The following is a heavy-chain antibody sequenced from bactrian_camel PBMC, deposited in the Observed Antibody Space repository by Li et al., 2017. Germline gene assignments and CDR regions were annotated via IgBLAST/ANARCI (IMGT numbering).Heavy chain of an antibody. CDR3: AAEINPRGVPDFGY. CDR1: LTPLNRYY. CDR2: IYTGGDST. J-gene: IGHJ6*01. V-gene: IGHV3-2*01. Sequence: HVQLVESGGGLVQPGGSLGLSCASSLTPLNRYYWSWVRQAPGKGLEWVSSIYTGGDSTYYTDSVKGRFTISKDDAKNTLFLQMNGLKPEDTAVYYCAAEINPRGVPDFGYWGQGTQVTV.